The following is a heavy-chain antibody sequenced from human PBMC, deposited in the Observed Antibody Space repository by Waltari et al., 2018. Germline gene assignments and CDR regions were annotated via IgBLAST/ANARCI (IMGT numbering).Heavy chain of an antibody. CDR1: GFTFSNAW. V-gene: IGHV3-15*01. J-gene: IGHJ3*02. Sequence: EVQLVESGGGLVKPGGSLRLSCAASGFTFSNAWMSWVRQAPGKGLEWVGRIKSKTDGGTTDYAAPVKGRFTNSRDDSKNTLYLQMNSLKTEDTAVYYCTTSYGSGSPDAFDIWGQGTMVTVSS. CDR3: TTSYGSGSPDAFDI. CDR2: IKSKTDGGTT. D-gene: IGHD3-10*01.